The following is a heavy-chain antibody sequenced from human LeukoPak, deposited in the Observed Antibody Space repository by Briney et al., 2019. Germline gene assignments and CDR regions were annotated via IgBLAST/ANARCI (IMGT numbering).Heavy chain of an antibody. CDR2: IYYSGST. Sequence: ASETLSLTCTVSGGSIGSGTYYWGWIRQSPGKGLEWIGSIYYSGSTNYNPSLKSRVTISVDTSKNQFSLKLSSVTAADTAVYYCARVRWFGESSNWFDPWGQGTLVTVSS. D-gene: IGHD3-10*01. CDR3: ARVRWFGESSNWFDP. J-gene: IGHJ5*02. CDR1: GGSIGSGTYY. V-gene: IGHV4-39*07.